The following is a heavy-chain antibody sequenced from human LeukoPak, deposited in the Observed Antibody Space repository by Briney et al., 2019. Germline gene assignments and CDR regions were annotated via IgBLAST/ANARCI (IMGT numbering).Heavy chain of an antibody. CDR2: ISSSSSTI. D-gene: IGHD3-3*01. J-gene: IGHJ4*02. CDR3: ARVYDFWSGYYHDY. V-gene: IGHV3-48*04. CDR1: GFTFSSYS. Sequence: GGSLRLSCAASGFTFSSYSMNWVRQAPGKGLEWVSYISSSSSTIYYADSVKGRFTISRDNAKNSLYLQMNSLRAEDTAVYYCARVYDFWSGYYHDYWGQGTLVTVSS.